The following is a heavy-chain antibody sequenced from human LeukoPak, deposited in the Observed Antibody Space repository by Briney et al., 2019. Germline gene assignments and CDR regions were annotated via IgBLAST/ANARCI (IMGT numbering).Heavy chain of an antibody. V-gene: IGHV3-23*01. CDR1: GFTFSSYA. CDR2: ISGSGGST. Sequence: GGSLRLSCAASGFTFSSYAMSWVRQAPGKGLEWVSAISGSGGSTYYADSVKGRFTISRDNSKNTLYLQMNSLRAEYTAVYYCARWGGNNYYFDYWGQGTLVTVSS. D-gene: IGHD4-23*01. CDR3: ARWGGNNYYFDY. J-gene: IGHJ4*02.